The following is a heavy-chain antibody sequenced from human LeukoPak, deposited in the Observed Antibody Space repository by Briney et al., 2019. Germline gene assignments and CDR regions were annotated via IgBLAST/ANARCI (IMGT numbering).Heavy chain of an antibody. CDR1: GYTLTELS. J-gene: IGHJ4*02. Sequence: ASVKVSCKASGYTLTELSMHWVRQAPGKGLEWMGGFDPEDGETIYAQKFQGRVTMTEDTSTDTAYMELSSLRSEDTAVYYCATVRPQRWLQLFDYWGQGTLVTVSS. CDR2: FDPEDGET. D-gene: IGHD5-24*01. CDR3: ATVRPQRWLQLFDY. V-gene: IGHV1-24*01.